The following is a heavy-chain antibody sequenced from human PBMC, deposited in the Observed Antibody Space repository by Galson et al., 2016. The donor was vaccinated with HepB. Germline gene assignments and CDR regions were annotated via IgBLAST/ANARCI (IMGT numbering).Heavy chain of an antibody. J-gene: IGHJ6*02. Sequence: QSGAEVKKPGESLWISCKGSGYSFTSYWISWVRQMPGKGLEWVGRIDPNDSYARYSTSFQGHVTISADKSINTAYLQWSRLKASDTALYYCARHYSDILTGYYTLRGLDVWGQGTTVTFSS. V-gene: IGHV5-10-1*01. CDR3: ARHYSDILTGYYTLRGLDV. CDR1: GYSFTSYW. CDR2: IDPNDSYA. D-gene: IGHD3-9*01.